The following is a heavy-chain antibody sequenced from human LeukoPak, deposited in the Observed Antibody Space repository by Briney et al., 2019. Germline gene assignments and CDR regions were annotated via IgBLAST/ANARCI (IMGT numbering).Heavy chain of an antibody. D-gene: IGHD3-22*01. CDR3: AREVRPFYYDSSGYYIDY. Sequence: SVKVSCKASGGTFSSYAISWVRQAPGQGLEWMGRIIPILGIANYAQKFQGRVTITADKSTSTAYVELSSLRSEDTAVYYCAREVRPFYYDSSGYYIDYWGQGTLVTVSS. V-gene: IGHV1-69*04. CDR1: GGTFSSYA. J-gene: IGHJ4*02. CDR2: IIPILGIA.